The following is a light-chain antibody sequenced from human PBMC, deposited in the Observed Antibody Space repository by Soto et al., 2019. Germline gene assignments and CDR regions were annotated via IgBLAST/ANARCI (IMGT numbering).Light chain of an antibody. CDR1: QSISNN. CDR3: QQYNNWPLT. J-gene: IGKJ4*01. V-gene: IGKV3-15*01. Sequence: EIVRTQSPATLSVSPGERATLSCRASQSISNNLAWYQQKPGQAPRLLIYGASTRPTGIPARFSGSGSGTEFTLTISSLQSEDFEVYYCQQYNNWPLTFGGGTKVDIK. CDR2: GAS.